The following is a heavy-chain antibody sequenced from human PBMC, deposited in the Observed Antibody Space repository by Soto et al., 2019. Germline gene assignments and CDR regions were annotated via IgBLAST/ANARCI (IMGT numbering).Heavy chain of an antibody. CDR2: IYFSGST. CDR1: GGSISGGTYY. V-gene: IGHV4-31*03. CDR3: ARGDWPTQMDV. D-gene: IGHD2-21*01. Sequence: QVQLQESGPGLVKPSQTLSLTCTVSGGSISGGTYYWSWIRQPPGQGLEWIGYIYFSGSTYYNPSLKGRVIISGDTSKNQFSLRLSSVTAADTAVYYCARGDWPTQMDVWGQGTTVTVSS. J-gene: IGHJ6*02.